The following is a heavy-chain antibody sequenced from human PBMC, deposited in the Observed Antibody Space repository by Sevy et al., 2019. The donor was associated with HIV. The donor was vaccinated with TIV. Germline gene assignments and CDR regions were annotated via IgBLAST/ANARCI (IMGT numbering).Heavy chain of an antibody. V-gene: IGHV3-30*18. CDR2: ISHDGINE. Sequence: GGSLRLSCIGSGFSFSYYGIHWVRQAPGKGLDWVALISHDGINEYYADSVKGRFTISRDNSKNTVYLEMNSLRNEDTAIYFCANAYSWSYSHSYLYALDVWGQGTTVTVSS. J-gene: IGHJ6*02. CDR3: ANAYSWSYSHSYLYALDV. CDR1: GFSFSYYG. D-gene: IGHD1-26*01.